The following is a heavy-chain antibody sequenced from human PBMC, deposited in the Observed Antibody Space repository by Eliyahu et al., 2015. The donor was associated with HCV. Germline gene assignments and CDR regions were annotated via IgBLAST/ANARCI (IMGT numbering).Heavy chain of an antibody. Sequence: EVQLVESGGGLVQPGGSLXLSCAAXGXTVNXXYMSWVRQAPGKRLGWVSVIYSGGATYYADSVKGRFTISRDNSKNTLYLQMNRLRAEDTAVYYCARDWAVSGSYIGVVVWGQGTLVTVSS. J-gene: IGHJ4*02. CDR2: IYSGGAT. CDR1: GXTVNXXY. D-gene: IGHD1-26*01. V-gene: IGHV3-66*01. CDR3: ARDWAVSGSYIGVVV.